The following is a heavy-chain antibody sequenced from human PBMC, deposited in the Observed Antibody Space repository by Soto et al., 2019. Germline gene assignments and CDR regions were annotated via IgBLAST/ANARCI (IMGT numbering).Heavy chain of an antibody. J-gene: IGHJ4*02. CDR1: GFTFDDYA. CDR2: ISWNSGSI. V-gene: IGHV3-9*01. CDR3: AKAKRRIVVVPAAMYYFDY. D-gene: IGHD2-2*01. Sequence: EVQLVESGGGLVQPGRSLRLSCAASGFTFDDYAMHWVRQAPGKGLEWVSGISWNSGSIGYADSVKGRFTISRDNAKNSLYLQMNSLRAEDTALYYCAKAKRRIVVVPAAMYYFDYWGQGTLVTVSS.